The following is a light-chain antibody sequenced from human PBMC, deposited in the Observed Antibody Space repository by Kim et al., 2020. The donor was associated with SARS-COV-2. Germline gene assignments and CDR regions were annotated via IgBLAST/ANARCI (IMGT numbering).Light chain of an antibody. J-gene: IGLJ2*01. CDR3: QAWDSSTVV. CDR2: QYT. V-gene: IGLV3-1*01. CDR1: KLGYKY. Sequence: SVSPGQTASITCSGDKLGYKYACWYQQRPGQSPVLVIYQYTKRPSGIPERFSGSNSGNTATLTIGGTQAMDEADYYCQAWDSSTVVFGGGTQLTVL.